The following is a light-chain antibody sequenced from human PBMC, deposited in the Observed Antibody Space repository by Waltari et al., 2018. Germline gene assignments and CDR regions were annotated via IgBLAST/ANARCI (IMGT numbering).Light chain of an antibody. Sequence: QSVLTQPPSASGTPGQRVTISCSGRSSNIGPYYVYWYQQFPGTAPKLLIYRNNQRPSGVPDRFSGSKSGTSASLAIGGLRSEDEADYYCATWDDSLTAWVFGGGTKVTVL. CDR3: ATWDDSLTAWV. CDR1: SSNIGPYY. V-gene: IGLV1-47*01. J-gene: IGLJ3*02. CDR2: RNN.